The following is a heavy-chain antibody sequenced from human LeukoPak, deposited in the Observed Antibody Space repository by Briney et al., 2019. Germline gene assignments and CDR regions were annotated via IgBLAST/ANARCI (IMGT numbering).Heavy chain of an antibody. CDR1: GFTFSSSS. CDR2: INHSGST. D-gene: IGHD3/OR15-3a*01. J-gene: IGHJ6*03. V-gene: IGHV4-34*01. CDR3: ARGLVGLRLFYYYYMDV. Sequence: GSLRLSCAASGFTFSSSSMNWVRQPPGKGLEWIGEINHSGSTNYNPSLKSRVTISVDTSKNQFSLKLSSVTAADTAVYYCARGLVGLRLFYYYYMDVWGKGTTVTVSS.